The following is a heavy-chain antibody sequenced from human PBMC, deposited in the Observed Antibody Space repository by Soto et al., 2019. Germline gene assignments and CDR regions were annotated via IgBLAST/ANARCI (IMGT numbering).Heavy chain of an antibody. CDR2: MYNTGST. V-gene: IGHV4-59*01. CDR1: GGSISRYY. D-gene: IGHD2-21*02. CDR3: ARDLWGYCGADCYPLDV. J-gene: IGHJ6*02. Sequence: PSETLSLTCTVSGGSISRYYWSWIRRPPGKGLEWIGYMYNTGSTIYNPSLKSRVTISVDTSKNQFSLKLNSVTAADTAVYYCARDLWGYCGADCYPLDVWAQGTTVTVSS.